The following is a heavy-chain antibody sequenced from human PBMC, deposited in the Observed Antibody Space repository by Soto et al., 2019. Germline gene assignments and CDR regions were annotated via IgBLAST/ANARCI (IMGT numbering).Heavy chain of an antibody. CDR1: GFAFSNYL. CDR3: ARFRVDGDSVP. Sequence: ELQLVQSGGGLVQPGGSLRLSCAASGFAFSNYLMHWVRQAPGKGLVWVSRINGDGSSTSYADSVRGRFTISRDNAENALYLQMNRLRPEDTALYYCARFRVDGDSVPWGQGTLVTVSS. CDR2: INGDGSST. D-gene: IGHD4-17*01. J-gene: IGHJ5*02. V-gene: IGHV3-74*01.